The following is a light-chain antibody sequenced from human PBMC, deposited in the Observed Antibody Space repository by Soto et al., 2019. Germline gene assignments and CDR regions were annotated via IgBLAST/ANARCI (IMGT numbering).Light chain of an antibody. CDR3: QQLSRYPLT. CDR2: SAS. CDR1: QSIGSY. J-gene: IGKJ4*01. V-gene: IGKV1-9*01. Sequence: DIQVTQSPASLSASIGDRVTITCRASQSIGSYLAWYQQKPGKAPDLLIYSASTLQSGVPSRFSGSGSETEFSLTIRALQPEDFATYYCQQLSRYPLTFRGGTKWIS.